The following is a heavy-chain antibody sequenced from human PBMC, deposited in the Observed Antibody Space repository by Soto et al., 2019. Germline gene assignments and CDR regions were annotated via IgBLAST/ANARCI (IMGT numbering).Heavy chain of an antibody. CDR3: TRDPQNY. CDR2: INPNSGGT. V-gene: IGHV1-2*04. Sequence: ASVKVSCKASGYTFTDYYTHWVRQAPGQGLEWMGWINPNSGGTDSAQTFQGWVTVTRDTSISTAYMELSRLRSDDTALYYCTRDPQNYWGQGTLVTVSS. CDR1: GYTFTDYY. J-gene: IGHJ4*02.